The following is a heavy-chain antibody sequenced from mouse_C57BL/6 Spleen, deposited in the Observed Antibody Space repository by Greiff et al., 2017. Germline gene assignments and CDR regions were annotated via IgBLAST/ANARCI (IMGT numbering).Heavy chain of an antibody. V-gene: IGHV1-69*01. CDR2: LDPSDSYT. CDR1: GYTFTSYW. D-gene: IGHD1-1*01. Sequence: QVQLQQPGAELVMPGASVKLSCKASGYTFTSYWMHWVKQRPGQGLEWIGELDPSDSYTNYNQKFKGKSTLTVDKSSSTAYMQLSSLTSEDSAVYYCARLSSSYAMDYWGQGTSVTVSS. J-gene: IGHJ4*01. CDR3: ARLSSSYAMDY.